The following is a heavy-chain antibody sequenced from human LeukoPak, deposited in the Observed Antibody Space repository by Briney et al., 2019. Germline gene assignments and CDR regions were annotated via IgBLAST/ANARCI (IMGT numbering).Heavy chain of an antibody. CDR3: ARDQRCSGGSCYSSRGWFDP. D-gene: IGHD2-15*01. CDR2: IYYSGST. J-gene: IGHJ5*02. Sequence: SETLSLTCTVSGGSISSYYWSWIRQHPGKGLEWIGYIYYSGSTYYNPSLKSRVTISVDTSKNQFSLKLSSVTAADTAVYYCARDQRCSGGSCYSSRGWFDPWGQGTLVTVSS. V-gene: IGHV4-59*06. CDR1: GGSISSYY.